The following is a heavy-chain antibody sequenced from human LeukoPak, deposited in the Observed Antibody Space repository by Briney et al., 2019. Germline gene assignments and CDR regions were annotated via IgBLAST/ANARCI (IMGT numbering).Heavy chain of an antibody. CDR3: ARPNDYGDYEVDY. Sequence: GESLKTCGKGFGDNFASYWSGLVSQMAGKGLGSMRIIYPGDSDTRYSPSFQGQVTISADKSISTAYLQWSSLQASDTAMYYCARPNDYGDYEVDYWGQGTLVTVSS. CDR1: GDNFASYW. J-gene: IGHJ4*02. V-gene: IGHV5-51*01. CDR2: IYPGDSDT. D-gene: IGHD4-17*01.